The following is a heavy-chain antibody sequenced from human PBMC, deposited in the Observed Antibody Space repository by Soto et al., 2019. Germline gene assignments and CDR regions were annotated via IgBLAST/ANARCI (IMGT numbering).Heavy chain of an antibody. CDR2: ISKSGGTI. V-gene: IGHV3-48*02. J-gene: IGHJ5*02. CDR1: GFTFSSHA. D-gene: IGHD2-2*02. CDR3: TTDGNTRNWFDP. Sequence: EVQLVESGGKLVQPGGSLRLSCATSGFTFSSHAMNWVRQAPGKGLEWISYISKSGGTIKYADSVKGRFTISRDQAKNSLYLQMNSLRDEDTAVYYCTTDGNTRNWFDPWGQGTLVTVSS.